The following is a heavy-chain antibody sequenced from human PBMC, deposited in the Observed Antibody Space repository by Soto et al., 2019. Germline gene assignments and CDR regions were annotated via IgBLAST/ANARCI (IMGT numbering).Heavy chain of an antibody. J-gene: IGHJ6*02. V-gene: IGHV1-69*13. D-gene: IGHD2-15*01. CDR1: GGTFSSYA. CDR3: ASGGVVVAATLRGYYYGMDV. Sequence: GASVKVSCKASGGTFSSYAISWVRQAPGQGLEWMGGIIPIFGTANYAQKFQGRVTITADESTSTAYMELSSLRPEDTAVYYCASGGVVVAATLRGYYYGMDVWGQGTTVTVSS. CDR2: IIPIFGTA.